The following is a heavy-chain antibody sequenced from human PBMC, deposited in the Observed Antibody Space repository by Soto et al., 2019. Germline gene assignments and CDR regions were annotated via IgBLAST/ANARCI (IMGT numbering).Heavy chain of an antibody. V-gene: IGHV4-4*07. CDR2: IYTSGST. D-gene: IGHD1-26*01. CDR3: ARGSLAPDY. CDR1: GASLNNYY. J-gene: IGHJ4*02. Sequence: QVQLQELGPGLVKPSETLSLTCTVSGASLNNYYWSWVRQPAGKGLEWVGRIYTSGSTNYNPSLESRVTMSVDTSKNQFSLKLNSVTAPDTAVYYCARGSLAPDYWGQETLITVSS.